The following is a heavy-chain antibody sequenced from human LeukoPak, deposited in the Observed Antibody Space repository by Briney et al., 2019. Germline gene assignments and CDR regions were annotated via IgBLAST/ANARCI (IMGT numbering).Heavy chain of an antibody. D-gene: IGHD6-13*01. CDR1: GGTFSSYA. CDR3: ASYRGYSSSYFDY. V-gene: IGHV1-69*13. J-gene: IGHJ4*02. Sequence: AXVKVSCKASGGTFSSYAISWVRQAPGQGLEWMGGIIPIFGTANYAQKFQGRVTITADESTSTAYMELSSLRSEDAAVYYCASYRGYSSSYFDYWGQGTLVTVSS. CDR2: IIPIFGTA.